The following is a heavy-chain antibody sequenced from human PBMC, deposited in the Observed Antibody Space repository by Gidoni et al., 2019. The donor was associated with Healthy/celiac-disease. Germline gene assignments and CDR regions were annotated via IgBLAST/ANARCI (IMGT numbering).Heavy chain of an antibody. CDR2: INPNSGGT. CDR3: ARGDSTFGGVIGGEADY. D-gene: IGHD3-16*02. V-gene: IGHV1-2*02. J-gene: IGHJ4*02. Sequence: QVQLVQSGAEVKKPGASVKVSCKASGYTFTGYYMHWVRQAPGQGLEWMGWINPNSGGTNYAQKFQCRVTMTRDTSISTAYMELSRLRSDDTAVYYCARGDSTFGGVIGGEADYWGQGTLVTVSS. CDR1: GYTFTGYY.